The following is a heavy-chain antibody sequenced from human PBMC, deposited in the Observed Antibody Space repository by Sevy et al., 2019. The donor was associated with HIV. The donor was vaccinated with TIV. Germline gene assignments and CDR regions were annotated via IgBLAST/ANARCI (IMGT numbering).Heavy chain of an antibody. CDR3: AKERFRYYYGSGSYHDY. J-gene: IGHJ4*02. V-gene: IGHV3-30*18. Sequence: GGSLRLSCAASGFTFSSYGMHWVRQAPGKGLEWVAVISYDGSNKYYADSVKGRFTISRDNSKNTLYLQMNSLRAEDTDVYYCAKERFRYYYGSGSYHDYWGQGTLVTVSS. CDR2: ISYDGSNK. CDR1: GFTFSSYG. D-gene: IGHD3-10*01.